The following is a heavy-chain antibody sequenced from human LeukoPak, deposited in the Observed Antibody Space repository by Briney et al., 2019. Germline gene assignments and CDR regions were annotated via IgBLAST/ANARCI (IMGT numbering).Heavy chain of an antibody. D-gene: IGHD3-10*01. V-gene: IGHV3-30*02. J-gene: IGHJ4*02. CDR1: GFTFNTYG. CDR3: AKDSDYYGSGSYPYLFYIDF. CDR2: IRYDESNK. Sequence: GGSLRLSCAASGFTFNTYGMHWVRQAPGKGLEWVAFIRYDESNKYYAESVEGRFTISRDDSKNTVYLQMKSLGPEDTAMYYCAKDSDYYGSGSYPYLFYIDFWGQGALVTVSS.